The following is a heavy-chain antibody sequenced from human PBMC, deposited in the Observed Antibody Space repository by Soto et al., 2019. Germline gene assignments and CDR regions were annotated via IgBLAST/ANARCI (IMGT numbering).Heavy chain of an antibody. J-gene: IGHJ4*02. CDR3: ARTTNTGTDY. D-gene: IGHD1-1*01. CDR2: VYWNDDK. Sequence: SGPTLVNPTQTLTLTCTFSGFSLSTSQVGVGWIRQPPGKALEWLAHVYWNDDKYYSLSLKSRLTISKDTSKSQVVLTMTNMDPVDTATYYCARTTNTGTDYWGQGTLVTVSS. CDR1: GFSLSTSQVG. V-gene: IGHV2-5*01.